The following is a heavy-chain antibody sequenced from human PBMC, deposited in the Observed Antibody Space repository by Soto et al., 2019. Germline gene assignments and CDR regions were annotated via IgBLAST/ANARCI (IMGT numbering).Heavy chain of an antibody. Sequence: GGSLRLSCVVSGFIVSSSHMIWVRQAPGKGLEGVSILYNHGKTNYVDSVKGRFTITRDNSKNTVYLQMNSLRVEDTAVYYCARLTEAERHWGQGALVTVSS. J-gene: IGHJ4*02. V-gene: IGHV3-53*01. CDR3: ARLTEAERH. CDR1: GFIVSSSH. D-gene: IGHD1-1*01. CDR2: LYNHGKT.